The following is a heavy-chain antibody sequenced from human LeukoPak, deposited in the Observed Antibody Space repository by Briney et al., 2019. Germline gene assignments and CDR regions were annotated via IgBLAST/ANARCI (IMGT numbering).Heavy chain of an antibody. Sequence: PSETLSLTCTVSGGSISSSSYYWGWIRQPPGKGLEWIGSIYYSGSTYYNPSLKSRVTISVDTSKNQFSLKLSSVTAADTAVYYCARVWYCSSTSCSSDAFDIWGQGTMVTVSS. CDR2: IYYSGST. CDR3: ARVWYCSSTSCSSDAFDI. D-gene: IGHD2-2*01. V-gene: IGHV4-39*07. J-gene: IGHJ3*02. CDR1: GGSISSSSYY.